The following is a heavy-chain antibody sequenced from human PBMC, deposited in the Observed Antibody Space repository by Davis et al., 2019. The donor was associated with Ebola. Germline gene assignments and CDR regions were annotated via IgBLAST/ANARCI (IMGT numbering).Heavy chain of an antibody. CDR2: INHSGST. Sequence: SETLSLTCAVYGGSFSGYYWSWIRQPPGKGLEWIGEINHSGSTNYNPSLKSRVTISVDTSKNQFSLKLSSVTAADTAVYYCARDRGWFRETRYYYYYGMDVWGQGTTVTVSS. D-gene: IGHD3-10*01. J-gene: IGHJ6*02. CDR1: GGSFSGYY. CDR3: ARDRGWFRETRYYYYYGMDV. V-gene: IGHV4-34*01.